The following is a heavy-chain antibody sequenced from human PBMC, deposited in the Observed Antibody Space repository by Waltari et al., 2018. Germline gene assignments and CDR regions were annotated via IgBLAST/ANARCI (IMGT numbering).Heavy chain of an antibody. CDR3: AGDRESR. J-gene: IGHJ6*02. CDR2: INPDRSSI. V-gene: IGHV3-7*01. CDR1: PFGDDW. Sequence: EVQLVASGGDVVQPGGSLGFSWTAFPFGDDWMSWVRQAPGKGLEWVAIINPDRSSIYYLDSVKGRFTISRDNAKKSLYLQMNSLRVEDTAVYYCAGDRESRWGQGTTVTVSS.